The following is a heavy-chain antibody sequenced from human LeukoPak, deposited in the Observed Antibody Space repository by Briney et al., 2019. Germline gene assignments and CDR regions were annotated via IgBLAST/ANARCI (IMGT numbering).Heavy chain of an antibody. J-gene: IGHJ5*02. D-gene: IGHD2-2*02. CDR1: GGSISSSSYY. CDR2: IYYSGST. CDR3: ARGIVVVPAAIGQDWFDP. Sequence: SETLSLTCTVSGGSISSSSYYWGWIRQPPGKGLEWIGSIYYSGSTYYNPSLKSRVTISVDTSKNQFSLKLSSVTAADTAVYYCARGIVVVPAAIGQDWFDPWGQGTLVTVSS. V-gene: IGHV4-39*07.